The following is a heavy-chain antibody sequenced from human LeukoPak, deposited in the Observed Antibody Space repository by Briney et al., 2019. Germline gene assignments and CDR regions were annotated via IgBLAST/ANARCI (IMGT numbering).Heavy chain of an antibody. CDR1: GFTFSTYE. V-gene: IGHV3-48*03. J-gene: IGHJ6*03. CDR3: ARDQTKWEPLRRRDYYYMDV. CDR2: ITDSGRTI. D-gene: IGHD1-26*01. Sequence: GGSLRLSCAASGFTFSTYEMNWVRQAPGKGLEWVSYITDSGRTIYYADSVKGRFTISRDNAKNSLYLQMNSLRAEDTAVYYCARDQTKWEPLRRRDYYYMDVWGKGTTVTVSS.